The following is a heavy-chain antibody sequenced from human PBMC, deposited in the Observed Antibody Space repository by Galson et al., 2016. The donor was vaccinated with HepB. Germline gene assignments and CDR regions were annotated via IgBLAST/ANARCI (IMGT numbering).Heavy chain of an antibody. J-gene: IGHJ1*01. V-gene: IGHV4-59*01. Sequence: ETLSLTCTVSGDSISSYYWSWIRQPPEKGLEWIGYIYYSETTNYNPSLRSRVTISVDTSKNQFSLKLSSVTAADTAVYYCARGGYSPTDVWGQGTLVTVSS. D-gene: IGHD2-15*01. CDR2: IYYSETT. CDR1: GDSISSYY. CDR3: ARGGYSPTDV.